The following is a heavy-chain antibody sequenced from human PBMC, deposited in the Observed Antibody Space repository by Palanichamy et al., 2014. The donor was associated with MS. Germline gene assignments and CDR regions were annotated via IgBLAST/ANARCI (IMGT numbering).Heavy chain of an antibody. CDR1: GYTFSSYG. CDR3: ARDIGPVPGDYYYGLDV. CDR2: ISTYNGNT. J-gene: IGHJ6*02. D-gene: IGHD3-10*01. Sequence: QVQLVQSGAEVKEPGASVRVSCKASGYTFSSYGISWARQAPRQGLEWMGWISTYNGNTKYAQKFQDRVTMTTDTSTTTAHMDLRSLRSDDSAVYFCARDIGPVPGDYYYGLDVWGQGTTVTVSS. V-gene: IGHV1-18*04.